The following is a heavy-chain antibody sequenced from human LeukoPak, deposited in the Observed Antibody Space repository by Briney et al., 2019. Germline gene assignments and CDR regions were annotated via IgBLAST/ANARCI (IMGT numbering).Heavy chain of an antibody. D-gene: IGHD4-17*01. CDR1: GGSISSYY. J-gene: IGHJ3*02. CDR2: IFYSGTT. V-gene: IGHV4-59*01. CDR3: ARTSNDYGDYTGAFDI. Sequence: KPSETLSLTCTVSGGSISSYYWNWIRQPPGKGLEWIGYIFYSGTTTYNPSLKSRVTISVDMSKNQFSLKLSSVTAADTAVYYCARTSNDYGDYTGAFDIWGQGTMVTVSS.